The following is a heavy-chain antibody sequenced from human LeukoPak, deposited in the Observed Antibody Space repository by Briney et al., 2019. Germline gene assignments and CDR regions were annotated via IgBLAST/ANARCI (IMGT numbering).Heavy chain of an antibody. D-gene: IGHD3-22*01. J-gene: IGHJ5*02. CDR2: ISGSGGST. Sequence: GGSLRLSCAASGFTFNSYAMSWVRQAPGKGLEWVSAISGSGGSTYYADSVKGRFTISRDNSKNTLYLQMNSLRAEDTAVYYCAKSGYYDSSGHLYNWFDPWGQGTLVTVSS. CDR3: AKSGYYDSSGHLYNWFDP. CDR1: GFTFNSYA. V-gene: IGHV3-23*01.